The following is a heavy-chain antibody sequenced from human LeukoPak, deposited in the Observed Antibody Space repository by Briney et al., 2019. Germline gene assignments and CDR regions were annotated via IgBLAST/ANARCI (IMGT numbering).Heavy chain of an antibody. V-gene: IGHV4-39*07. Sequence: SETLSLTCTVSGGSISSSSYYWGWIRQPPGKGLEWIGSIYYSGSTYYNPSLKSRVTISVDTSKNQFSLKLSSVTAADTAVYYCARGGLIAAAGTSWFDPWGQGTLVTVSS. CDR2: IYYSGST. J-gene: IGHJ5*02. D-gene: IGHD6-13*01. CDR3: ARGGLIAAAGTSWFDP. CDR1: GGSISSSSYY.